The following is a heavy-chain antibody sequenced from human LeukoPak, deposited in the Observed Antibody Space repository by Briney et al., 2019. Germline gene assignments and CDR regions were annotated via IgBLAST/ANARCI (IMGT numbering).Heavy chain of an antibody. J-gene: IGHJ4*02. CDR2: KDYSGST. D-gene: IGHD2-15*01. CDR1: GGSISRYY. CDR3: ARLRSTYCSGGSCPHQPNY. Sequence: SETLSLTCTVSGGSISRYYWSWIRQPPGKGLEWIGYKDYSGSTNYNRSLKSRVTISVDTSKNQFSLKLSSVTAADTAVYYCARLRSTYCSGGSCPHQPNYWGQGTLATVSS. V-gene: IGHV4-59*08.